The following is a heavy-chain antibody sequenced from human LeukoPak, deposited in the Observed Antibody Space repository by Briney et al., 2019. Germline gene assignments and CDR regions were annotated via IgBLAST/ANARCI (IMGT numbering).Heavy chain of an antibody. Sequence: GRSLRLSCAASGFTFSSYAMHWVRQAPGKGLEWVAVISYDGSNKYYADSVKGRFTISRDNSKNTLYLQMNSLRAEDTAVYYCAKDRSNPTVGMWAWAPPDPWGQGTLVTVSS. CDR3: AKDRSNPTVGMWAWAPPDP. CDR2: ISYDGSNK. J-gene: IGHJ5*02. V-gene: IGHV3-30-3*01. CDR1: GFTFSSYA. D-gene: IGHD4-23*01.